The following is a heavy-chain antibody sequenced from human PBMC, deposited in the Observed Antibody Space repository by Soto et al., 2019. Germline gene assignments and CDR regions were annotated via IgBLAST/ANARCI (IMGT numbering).Heavy chain of an antibody. CDR2: IYSSENT. Sequence: SETLSLTCTVFGGSVSSISYSWGWIRQSPGKGLEWIGTIYSSENTYYNPSLPSRVTISVDTSKNEFALRLGSVTAADTAVYYCVRLSPPFIFSLCPWKLWGQVTSVT. CDR1: GGSVSSISYS. CDR3: VRLSPPFIFSLCPWKL. J-gene: IGHJ6*02. D-gene: IGHD3-16*02. V-gene: IGHV4-39*01.